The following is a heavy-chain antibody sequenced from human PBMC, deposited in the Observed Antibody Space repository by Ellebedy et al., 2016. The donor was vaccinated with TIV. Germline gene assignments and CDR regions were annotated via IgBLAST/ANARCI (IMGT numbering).Heavy chain of an antibody. V-gene: IGHV3-30*03. CDR1: GFKLNEYW. CDR2: ISYDGSNK. J-gene: IGHJ4*02. Sequence: PGGSLRLSCAASGFKLNEYWMAWVRQAPGKGLEWVALISYDGSNKYFAASVQGRFTISRDNSQNTLYLLMNSMRGDDTAIYYCARALNHVDTVSTAPLDCWGQGTLVTVSS. CDR3: ARALNHVDTVSTAPLDC. D-gene: IGHD5/OR15-5a*01.